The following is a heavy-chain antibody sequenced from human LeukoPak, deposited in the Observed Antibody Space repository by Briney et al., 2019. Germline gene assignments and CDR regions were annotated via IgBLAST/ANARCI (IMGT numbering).Heavy chain of an antibody. D-gene: IGHD4-23*01. CDR1: GGSFSGYY. Sequence: SETLSLTCAVYGGSFSGYYWNWIRQPPGKGLEWIGEINHSGSTNYNPSLKSRVTISVDTSRNQFSLKVNSVTAADTAVYYCATRPTPPYYYYYMDVWGKGTTVTVSS. J-gene: IGHJ6*03. CDR2: INHSGST. CDR3: ATRPTPPYYYYYMDV. V-gene: IGHV4-34*01.